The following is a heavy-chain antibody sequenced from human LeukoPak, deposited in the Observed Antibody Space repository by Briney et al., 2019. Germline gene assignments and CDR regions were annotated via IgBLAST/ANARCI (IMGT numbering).Heavy chain of an antibody. CDR3: ARVDWTFDAFDI. D-gene: IGHD1-1*01. V-gene: IGHV4-34*01. CDR2: INHSGST. CDR1: GGSFSGHY. J-gene: IGHJ3*02. Sequence: KASETLSLTCAVYGGSFSGHYWSWIRQPPGKGLEWIGEINHSGSTNYNPSLKSRVTISVDTSKNQFSLKLSSVTAADTAVYYCARVDWTFDAFDIWGQGTMVTVSS.